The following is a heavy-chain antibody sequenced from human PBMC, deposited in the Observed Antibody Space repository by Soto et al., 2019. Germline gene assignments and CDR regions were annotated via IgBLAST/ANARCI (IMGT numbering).Heavy chain of an antibody. V-gene: IGHV1-18*01. CDR3: ARDGYSYGFYYYYGMDV. CDR1: GYTFTSYG. Sequence: QVPLVQSGAEVKKPGASVKVSCKASGYTFTSYGISWVRQAPGQGLEWMGWISAYNGNTNYAQKLQGRVTMTTDTSTSTAYMELRSLRSDDTAVYYCARDGYSYGFYYYYGMDVWGQGTTVTVSS. D-gene: IGHD5-18*01. J-gene: IGHJ6*02. CDR2: ISAYNGNT.